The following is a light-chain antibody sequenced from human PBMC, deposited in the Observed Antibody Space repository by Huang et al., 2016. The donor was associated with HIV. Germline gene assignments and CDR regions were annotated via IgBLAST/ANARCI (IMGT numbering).Light chain of an antibody. J-gene: IGKJ1*01. CDR1: QSLFSSSDSKNY. CDR3: QQHFTTPG. Sequence: IVMTQSPDSLTVSLGERATINCKSSQSLFSSSDSKNYLTWYQQRPRQAPKLLIYWASTRESGVPDRFRGSGSGTHFSLTIDNLQAEDVAVYFCQQHFTTPGFGQGTYV. CDR2: WAS. V-gene: IGKV4-1*01.